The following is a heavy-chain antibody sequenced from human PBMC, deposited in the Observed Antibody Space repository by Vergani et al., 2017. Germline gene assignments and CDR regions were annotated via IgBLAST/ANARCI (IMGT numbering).Heavy chain of an antibody. V-gene: IGHV3-23*01. J-gene: IGHJ6*03. D-gene: IGHD4-11*01. CDR2: ISGSGGST. Sequence: EVQLLESGGGLVQPGGSLRLSCAASGFTFSSYAMSWVRQAPGKGLEWVSAISGSGGSTYYAASVKGRFTISRDNSTNTLYLQMNSLRAEDTAVYYCAKDGDSNYVSYMDVWGKGTTVTVSS. CDR1: GFTFSSYA. CDR3: AKDGDSNYVSYMDV.